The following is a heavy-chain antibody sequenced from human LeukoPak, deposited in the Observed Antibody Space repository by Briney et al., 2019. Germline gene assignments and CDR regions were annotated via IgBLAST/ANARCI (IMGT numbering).Heavy chain of an antibody. V-gene: IGHV1-2*06. D-gene: IGHD6-19*01. CDR2: INPNSGGT. Sequence: ASVKVSCKASGGTFSSYAISWVRQAPGQGLEWMGRINPNSGGTSYAQKFQGRVTVTRDTSMSTAYMEVRRLKSDDTAVYYCARGDSGWSHYFDYWGQGTLVTVSS. CDR1: GGTFSSYA. J-gene: IGHJ4*02. CDR3: ARGDSGWSHYFDY.